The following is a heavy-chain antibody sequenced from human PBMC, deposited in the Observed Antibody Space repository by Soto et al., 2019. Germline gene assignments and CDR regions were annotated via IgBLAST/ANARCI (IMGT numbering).Heavy chain of an antibody. CDR2: ISGSGGST. CDR1: GFTFSSYA. J-gene: IGHJ4*02. D-gene: IGHD4-17*01. CDR3: AKDIGDPFDY. Sequence: EVQLLESGGGLVQPGGSLRLSCAASGFTFSSYAMSWVRQAPGKGLEWVSAISGSGGSTYYADSVKGRFTISRDNAKTTLYLQMNSLRSEDTAVDYCAKDIGDPFDYWGQGTLVTVSS. V-gene: IGHV3-23*01.